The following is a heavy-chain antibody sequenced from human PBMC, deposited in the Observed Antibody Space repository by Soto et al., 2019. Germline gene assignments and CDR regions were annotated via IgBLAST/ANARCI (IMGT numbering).Heavy chain of an antibody. D-gene: IGHD1-26*01. Sequence: GGSLRLSCAASGFIFSSYTMHWVRQAPGKGLEWVGVITYDGSNQYYADSVKGRFTISRDNSRNMLFLQMDSLRPDDTAVYYCARAPSGSYPEFDYWGQGTLVTVSS. V-gene: IGHV3-30-3*01. CDR2: ITYDGSNQ. CDR3: ARAPSGSYPEFDY. J-gene: IGHJ4*02. CDR1: GFIFSSYT.